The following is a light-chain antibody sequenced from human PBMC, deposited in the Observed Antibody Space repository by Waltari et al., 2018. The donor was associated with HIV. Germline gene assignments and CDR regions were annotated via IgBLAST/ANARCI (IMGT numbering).Light chain of an antibody. CDR2: DVS. J-gene: IGLJ1*01. CDR3: SSYTSSSTLDV. V-gene: IGLV2-14*03. Sequence: QSALTQPASVSGSPGQSITISCTGTSSDVGGYNYVSWYQQHQGKSPKLMIYDVSNRPAGVSKRFAGSKSGNTASLTISGLQAEDEADYYCSSYTSSSTLDVFGTGTKVTVL. CDR1: SSDVGGYNY.